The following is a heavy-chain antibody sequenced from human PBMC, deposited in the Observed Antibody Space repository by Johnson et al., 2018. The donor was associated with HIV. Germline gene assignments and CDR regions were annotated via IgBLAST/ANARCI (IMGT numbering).Heavy chain of an antibody. CDR3: ASGDELGDDAFDN. V-gene: IGHV3-30*02. J-gene: IGHJ3*02. Sequence: VQLVESGGGVVQPGGSLSLSCAASGFAFSTYGMHWVRQPPGKGLEWVTFIRFDGSHKYYVDSAKGRFTISRDNSKNTRCLQMNSLRAEDTALYYCASGDELGDDAFDNWGQGTMVTVSS. D-gene: IGHD7-27*01. CDR2: IRFDGSHK. CDR1: GFAFSTYG.